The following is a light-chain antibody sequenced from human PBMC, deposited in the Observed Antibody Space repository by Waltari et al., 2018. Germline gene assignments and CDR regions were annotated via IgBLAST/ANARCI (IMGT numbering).Light chain of an antibody. V-gene: IGKV3-20*01. J-gene: IGKJ1*01. CDR3: QHYGSSPPTWT. CDR2: DAS. CDR1: QTVGSIY. Sequence: IVLTHSPGTLSLSPGERAPPSCRASQTVGSIYIAWYPQKPGQAPRLLISDASSRATGIPDRFSGSGSGTDFTLTINRLEPEDFAVYYCQHYGSSPPTWTLGQGTKVEIK.